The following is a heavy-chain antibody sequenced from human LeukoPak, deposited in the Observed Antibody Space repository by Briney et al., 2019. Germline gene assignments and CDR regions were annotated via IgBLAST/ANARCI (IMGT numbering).Heavy chain of an antibody. V-gene: IGHV3-11*01. Sequence: GGSLRLSCTASGFTFSDYYMNWIRQAPGKGLEWVSYISGSGSPIYYADSVKGRFTISRDNAKNSLYLQMNSLRAEDTAVYYCAREYNWNYFWGQGTLVTVPS. CDR3: AREYNWNYF. D-gene: IGHD1-7*01. J-gene: IGHJ4*02. CDR2: ISGSGSPI. CDR1: GFTFSDYY.